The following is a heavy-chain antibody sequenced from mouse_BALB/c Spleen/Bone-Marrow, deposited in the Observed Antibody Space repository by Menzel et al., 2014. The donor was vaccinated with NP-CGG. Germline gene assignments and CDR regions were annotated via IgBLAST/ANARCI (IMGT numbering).Heavy chain of an antibody. D-gene: IGHD2-4*01. J-gene: IGHJ2*02. Sequence: QVQLKQSGPGLVQPSQSLSITCTVSGFSLTTYGIHWIRQSPGKGLEWLGVILSGGSSDYNAAFISRVSINKDNSKSQVFFKANSLQANDTAIYYCARNYDYDAYYFDYWGQGTFITVSS. CDR2: ILSGGSS. CDR1: GFSLTTYG. V-gene: IGHV2-2*02. CDR3: ARNYDYDAYYFDY.